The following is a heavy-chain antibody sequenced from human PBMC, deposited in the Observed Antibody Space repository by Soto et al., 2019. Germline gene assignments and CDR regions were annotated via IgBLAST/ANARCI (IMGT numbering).Heavy chain of an antibody. D-gene: IGHD2-15*01. CDR1: GFTFSSYE. Sequence: GGSLRLSCAASGFTFSSYEMNWVRQAPGKGLEWVSYISSSGSTIYYADSVKGRFTISRDNAKNSLYLQMNSLRAEDTAVYYCATTPGYCSGGSCYAPFDYWGQGTLVTVSS. CDR3: ATTPGYCSGGSCYAPFDY. V-gene: IGHV3-48*03. J-gene: IGHJ4*02. CDR2: ISSSGSTI.